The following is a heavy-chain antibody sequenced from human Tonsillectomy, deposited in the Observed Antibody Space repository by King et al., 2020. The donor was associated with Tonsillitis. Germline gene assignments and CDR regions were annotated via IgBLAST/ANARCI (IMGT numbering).Heavy chain of an antibody. V-gene: IGHV4-39*07. CDR3: ARVSGNIVYDLSEDCYFDL. CDR1: GGSISSSNYY. J-gene: IGHJ2*01. D-gene: IGHD2-21*01. Sequence: QLQESGPGLVKPSETLSLTCTVSGGSISSSNYYWGWIRQPPGKGLQWIGSIYYSGRTYDNPSLKSRDTISIDTSKNQFSLKLSSVTAADTAVYYCARVSGNIVYDLSEDCYFDLWGRGTLVIVSS. CDR2: IYYSGRT.